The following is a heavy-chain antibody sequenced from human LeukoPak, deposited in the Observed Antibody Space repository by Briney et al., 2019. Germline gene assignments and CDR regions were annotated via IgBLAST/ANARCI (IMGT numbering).Heavy chain of an antibody. J-gene: IGHJ6*02. CDR1: GFTFSTYW. CDR2: INSDGRTT. V-gene: IGHV3-74*01. Sequence: GGSLRLSCATSGFTFSTYWMHWVRQTPGKELEWVARINSDGRTTVYADSVRGRFAISRDNAKNTLYLQMNSLRAEDTAVYYCTSDSPDYGMDVWGQGTTVIASS. CDR3: TSDSPDYGMDV.